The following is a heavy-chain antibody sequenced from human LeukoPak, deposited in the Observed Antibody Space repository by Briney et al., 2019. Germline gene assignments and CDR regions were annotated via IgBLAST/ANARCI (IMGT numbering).Heavy chain of an antibody. CDR3: ARDLGSDDSSGYYSDY. Sequence: ASVKVSCKASGYTFTSYDINWVRQATGQGLEWMGWMNPNSGNTNYAQKLQGRVTMTTDTSTSTAYMELRSLRSDDTAVYYCARDLGSDDSSGYYSDYWGQGTLVTVSS. CDR1: GYTFTSYD. D-gene: IGHD3-22*01. V-gene: IGHV1-18*01. J-gene: IGHJ4*02. CDR2: MNPNSGNT.